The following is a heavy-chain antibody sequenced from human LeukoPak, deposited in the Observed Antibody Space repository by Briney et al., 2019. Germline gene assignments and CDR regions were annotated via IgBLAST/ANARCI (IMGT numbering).Heavy chain of an antibody. J-gene: IGHJ4*02. CDR3: ARGDYPSDY. CDR1: GYTFTSYA. CDR2: INAGNGNT. D-gene: IGHD4-17*01. Sequence: ASVKVSCKASGYTFTSYAMHWVRQAPGQRLEWMGWINAGNGNTKYSQKLQGRVTITRDTSASTAYMELSSLRSEDTAVYYCARGDYPSDYWGQGTLVTVSS. V-gene: IGHV1-3*01.